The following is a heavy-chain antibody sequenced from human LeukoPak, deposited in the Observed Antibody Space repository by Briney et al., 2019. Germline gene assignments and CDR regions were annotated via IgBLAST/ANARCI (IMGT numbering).Heavy chain of an antibody. CDR2: IKQDGSER. CDR1: GFTFSSYW. Sequence: GRSLRLSCAASGFTFSSYWMSWVRQPPGKGLEWVATIKQDGSERYYVDSVKGRFTISRDNAKNSLYLQINSLRADETAVYYCARDLSTSRPAYWGQGTLVTVSS. J-gene: IGHJ4*02. D-gene: IGHD2-2*01. CDR3: ARDLSTSRPAY. V-gene: IGHV3-7*03.